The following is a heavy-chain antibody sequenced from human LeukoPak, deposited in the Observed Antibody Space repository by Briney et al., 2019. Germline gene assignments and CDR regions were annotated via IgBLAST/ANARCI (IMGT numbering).Heavy chain of an antibody. D-gene: IGHD3-10*01. CDR1: GGTFSSYA. CDR2: IIPILGIA. J-gene: IGHJ5*02. V-gene: IGHV1-69*04. Sequence: SVKVSCKASGGTFSSYAISWVRQAPGQGLEWMGRIIPILGIANYAQKFQGRVTITADKSTSTAYMELSSLRSEDTAVYYCARAHYYGSGSYYKGGFDPWGQGTLVTVSS. CDR3: ARAHYYGSGSYYKGGFDP.